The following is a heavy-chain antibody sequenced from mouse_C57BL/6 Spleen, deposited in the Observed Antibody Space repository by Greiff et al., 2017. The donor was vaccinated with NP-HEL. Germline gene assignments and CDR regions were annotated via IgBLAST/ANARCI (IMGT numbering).Heavy chain of an antibody. V-gene: IGHV1-26*01. Sequence: EVQLQQSGPELVKPGASVKISCKASGYTFTDYYMNWVKQSHGKSLEWIGDINPNNGGTSYNQKFKGKATLTVDKSSSTAYMELRSLTSEDSAVYYCARNHYYGSSDWFAYWGQGTLVTVSA. J-gene: IGHJ3*01. D-gene: IGHD1-1*01. CDR2: INPNNGGT. CDR1: GYTFTDYY. CDR3: ARNHYYGSSDWFAY.